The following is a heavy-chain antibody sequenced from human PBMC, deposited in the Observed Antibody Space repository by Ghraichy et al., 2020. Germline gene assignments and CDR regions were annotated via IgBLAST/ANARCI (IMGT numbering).Heavy chain of an antibody. D-gene: IGHD4-23*01. CDR2: ITSSSRTI. J-gene: IGHJ6*02. CDR3: ARGATVVRFFYYDGMDV. CDR1: GFTLSSYS. V-gene: IGHV3-48*02. Sequence: GGTLRLSCVGSGFTLSSYSMNWVRQSPGKGLEWVAYITSSSRTISYADSVKGRFIISRDNAQNSLYLQMNSLRDEDTALYYCARGATVVRFFYYDGMDVWGQGTTVTVSS.